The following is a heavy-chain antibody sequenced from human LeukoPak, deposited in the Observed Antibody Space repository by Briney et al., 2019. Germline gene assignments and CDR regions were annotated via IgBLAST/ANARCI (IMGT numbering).Heavy chain of an antibody. CDR2: INHSGST. D-gene: IGHD6-6*01. V-gene: IGHV4-34*01. CDR1: GGSFSGYY. Sequence: PSETLSPTCAVYGGSFSGYYWSWIRQPPGKGLEWIGEINHSGSTNYNPSLKSRVTISVDTSKNQFSLKLSSVTAADTAVYYCASSARRYYYYGMDVWGQGTTVTVSS. J-gene: IGHJ6*02. CDR3: ASSARRYYYYGMDV.